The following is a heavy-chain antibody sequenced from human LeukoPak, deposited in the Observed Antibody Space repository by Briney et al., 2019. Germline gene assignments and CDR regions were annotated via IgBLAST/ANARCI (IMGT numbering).Heavy chain of an antibody. CDR1: GFTFSTYP. J-gene: IGHJ6*02. D-gene: IGHD6-13*01. CDR3: ARSSDWYHYYYGMDV. CDR2: VSYDGNTK. V-gene: IGHV3-30*04. Sequence: GGSLRPSCAASGFTFSTYPIHWVRQAPGKGLEWVAVVSYDGNTKYYADSVKGRFTISRDNSKNTLYLQMNSLRVEDTAVYYCARSSDWYHYYYGMDVWGQGTTVTVSS.